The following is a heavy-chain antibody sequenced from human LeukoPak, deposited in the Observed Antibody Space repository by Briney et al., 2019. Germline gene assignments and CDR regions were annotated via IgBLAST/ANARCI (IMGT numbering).Heavy chain of an antibody. Sequence: GGSLRLSCAASGFTVMGNYMSWVRQAPGKGLEWISVIYRDGHTYYAESVRGRFTISRDNSKNTLHLQMNSLRAEDTAVYYCARVRSGNYFDYWGQGTLVTVSS. J-gene: IGHJ4*02. V-gene: IGHV3-66*01. CDR2: IYRDGHT. CDR3: ARVRSGNYFDY. CDR1: GFTVMGNY.